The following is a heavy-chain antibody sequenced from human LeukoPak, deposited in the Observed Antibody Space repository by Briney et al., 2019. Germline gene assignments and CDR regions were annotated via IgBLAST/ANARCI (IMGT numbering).Heavy chain of an antibody. CDR2: ISSSSTI. D-gene: IGHD3-3*01. CDR3: ARGSLDYDFWSGPIKNFDY. CDR1: GFTFSSYS. J-gene: IGHJ4*02. V-gene: IGHV3-48*02. Sequence: GGSLRLSCAASGFTFSSYSMNWVRQAPGKGLEWVSYISSSSTIYYADSVKGRFTISRDNAKNSLYLQMNSLRDEDTAVYYCARGSLDYDFWSGPIKNFDYWGQGTLVTVSS.